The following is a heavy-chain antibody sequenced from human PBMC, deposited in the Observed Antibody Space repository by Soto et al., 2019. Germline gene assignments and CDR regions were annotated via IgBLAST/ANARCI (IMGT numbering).Heavy chain of an antibody. Sequence: QVQLVQSGAEVKNPGTSVKVSCKTSGYTFTSAGISWVRQAPGQGLEWMGWISAYNGNTKYAQKVQGRVTMTTDTSTSTAYMELRSLTSDDTAVYYSARDLDGSGSYYTDFCGQGTLVTVAA. J-gene: IGHJ4*02. V-gene: IGHV1-18*01. CDR1: GYTFTSAG. CDR3: ARDLDGSGSYYTDF. D-gene: IGHD3-10*01. CDR2: ISAYNGNT.